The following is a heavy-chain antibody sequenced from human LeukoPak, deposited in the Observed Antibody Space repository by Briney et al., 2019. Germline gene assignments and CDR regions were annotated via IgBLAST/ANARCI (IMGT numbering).Heavy chain of an antibody. CDR1: GFTFSITY. Sequence: GSLRLSCTASGFTFSITYMAWVRQAPGKGLEWVSVIYGGGDAYYADSVKGRFTIARDNAKNSLSLRMNSLSAEDTAVYYCATGYSSGWYLYFQHWGQGSLVSVSS. CDR2: IYGGGDA. V-gene: IGHV3-66*01. J-gene: IGHJ1*01. CDR3: ATGYSSGWYLYFQH. D-gene: IGHD6-19*01.